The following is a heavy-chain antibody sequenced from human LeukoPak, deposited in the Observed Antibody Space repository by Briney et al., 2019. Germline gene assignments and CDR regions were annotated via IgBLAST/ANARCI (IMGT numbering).Heavy chain of an antibody. CDR3: ATTSNWGYCSGGSCYVFDY. J-gene: IGHJ4*02. CDR2: VIPIFGTA. Sequence: ASVKLSCKASGDTFSNYTINWVRQAPGQGLEWMGGVIPIFGTADYAQKFQGRVTITADKTTSTAYMELSSLRSEDTAVYYCATTSNWGYCSGGSCYVFDYWGQGTLVTVSS. V-gene: IGHV1-69*06. CDR1: GDTFSNYT. D-gene: IGHD2-15*01.